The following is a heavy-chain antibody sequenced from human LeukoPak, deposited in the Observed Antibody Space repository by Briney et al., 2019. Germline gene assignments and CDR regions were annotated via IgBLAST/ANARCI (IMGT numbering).Heavy chain of an antibody. CDR1: GFTFSSYS. CDR3: ARDSNWNYVGVYNWFDP. J-gene: IGHJ5*02. V-gene: IGHV3-21*01. Sequence: GGSLRLPCAASGFTFSSYSMNWVRQAPGKGLEWVSSISSSSSYIYYADSVKGRFTISRDNAKNSLYLQMNSLRAEDTAVYYCARDSNWNYVGVYNWFDPWGQGTLVTVSS. D-gene: IGHD1-7*01. CDR2: ISSSSSYI.